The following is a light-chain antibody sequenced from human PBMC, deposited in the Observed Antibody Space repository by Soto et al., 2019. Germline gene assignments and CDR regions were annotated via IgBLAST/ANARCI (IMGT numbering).Light chain of an antibody. J-gene: IGKJ4*01. CDR1: QSVSSY. Sequence: EIVLTQSPATLSLSPGERATLSCRASQSVSSYLAWYQQKPGQAPRLLIYDASNRATGIPARFSGSGSGTDFTRTISSLEPEDCAVYYCQQRSNWTPGLTFGGGTKVETK. CDR3: QQRSNWTPGLT. V-gene: IGKV3-11*01. CDR2: DAS.